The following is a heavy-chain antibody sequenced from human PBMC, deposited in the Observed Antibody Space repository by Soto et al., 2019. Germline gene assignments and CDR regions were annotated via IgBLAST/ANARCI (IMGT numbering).Heavy chain of an antibody. CDR3: ASVAASGRGWDV. CDR2: IKQDGSEE. V-gene: IGHV3-7*01. J-gene: IGHJ6*02. Sequence: EVQLVESGGGLVQPGGSLRLSCVDSGFTFSSYWMSRVRQAPVKGLEWVGNIKQDGSEENYVGSVKGRFTISRDNAKNSMYLQMNGLSAEDSAVYYCASVAASGRGWDVWGQGTTVVVSS. D-gene: IGHD6-13*01. CDR1: GFTFSSYW.